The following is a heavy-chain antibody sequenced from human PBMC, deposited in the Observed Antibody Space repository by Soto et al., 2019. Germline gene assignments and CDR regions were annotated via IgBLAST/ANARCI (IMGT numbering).Heavy chain of an antibody. CDR3: ARGEGTPFSSGYYYSY. D-gene: IGHD3-22*01. CDR2: INHSGST. CDR1: GGSFSGYY. Sequence: SETLSLTCAVYGGSFSGYYWSWIRQPPGKGLEWIGEINHSGSTNYNPSLKSRVTISVDTSKNQFSLKLSSVTAADTAVYYCARGEGTPFSSGYYYSYWGQGTLVTVSS. J-gene: IGHJ4*02. V-gene: IGHV4-34*01.